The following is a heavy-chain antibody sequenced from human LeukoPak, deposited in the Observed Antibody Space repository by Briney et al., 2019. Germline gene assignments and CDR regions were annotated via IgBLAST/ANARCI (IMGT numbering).Heavy chain of an antibody. CDR1: GYTFTSYY. J-gene: IGHJ4*02. D-gene: IGHD6-19*01. CDR3: AREHNPHIAVAGLDY. V-gene: IGHV1-46*01. Sequence: ASVKVSCKASGYTFTSYYMHWVRQAPGQGLEWMGIINPSGGSTSYAQRFQGRVTMTRDMSTSTVYMELSGLRSEDTAVYYCAREHNPHIAVAGLDYWGQGTLVTVSS. CDR2: INPSGGST.